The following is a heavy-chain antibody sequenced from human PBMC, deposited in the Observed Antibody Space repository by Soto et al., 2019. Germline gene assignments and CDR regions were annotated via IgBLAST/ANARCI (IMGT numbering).Heavy chain of an antibody. J-gene: IGHJ4*02. CDR3: AAGGGLPRYY. CDR2: IYHSGST. CDR1: GGSISSGGYS. V-gene: IGHV4-30-2*01. Sequence: QLQLQESGSGLVKPSQTLSLTCAVSGGSISSGGYSWSWIRQPPGKGLEWIGYIYHSGSTYYNPSLTSRVTISVDRSKNQFSLKLSSGSAADTAVYYCAAGGGLPRYYWGQGTLVTVSS. D-gene: IGHD5-12*01.